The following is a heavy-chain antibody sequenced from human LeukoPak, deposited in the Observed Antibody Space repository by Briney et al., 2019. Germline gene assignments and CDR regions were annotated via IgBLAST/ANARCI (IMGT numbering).Heavy chain of an antibody. CDR1: GFTFSNNA. V-gene: IGHV3-23*01. D-gene: IGHD3-22*01. CDR3: AKANYYDSSGYYEDLDY. Sequence: RTGGSLRLSCAASGFTFSNNAMSWVRQTPGKGLEWVSAISSSGGSTYYADSVKVRFTISRDNSKNTLYLQMNSLRAEDTAVYYCAKANYYDSSGYYEDLDYWGQGTLVTVSS. J-gene: IGHJ4*02. CDR2: ISSSGGST.